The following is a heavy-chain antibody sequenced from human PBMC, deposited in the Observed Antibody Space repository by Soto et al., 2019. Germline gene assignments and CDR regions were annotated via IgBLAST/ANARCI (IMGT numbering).Heavy chain of an antibody. CDR2: IYRSGST. CDR1: GGSISSGDVY. D-gene: IGHD3-10*01. V-gene: IGHV4-30-4*01. CDR3: ARRPYFAGSGSLDYFDY. J-gene: IGHJ4*02. Sequence: SETLSLTCTVSGGSISSGDVYWSWIRQAPGKGLEWIGYIYRSGSTKSNPSLKSRLTISVDTSKNQFSLDLSSVTAADTAVYYCARRPYFAGSGSLDYFDYWGQRTLVTVSS.